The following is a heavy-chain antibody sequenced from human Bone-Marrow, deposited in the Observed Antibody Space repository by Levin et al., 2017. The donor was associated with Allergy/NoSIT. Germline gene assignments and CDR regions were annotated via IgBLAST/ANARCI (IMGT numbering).Heavy chain of an antibody. J-gene: IGHJ5*02. D-gene: IGHD2-2*01. Sequence: SETLSLTCSVSGGSIISYYWSWIRQPPGKGLEWIGYISSSGSTDYNPSLKSRVTISVDTSKNQFSLKLSSVTAADTAVYYCARDRGYCRNSSCFVDWFDPWGQGTLVTVSS. CDR2: ISSSGST. CDR1: GGSIISYY. CDR3: ARDRGYCRNSSCFVDWFDP. V-gene: IGHV4-59*01.